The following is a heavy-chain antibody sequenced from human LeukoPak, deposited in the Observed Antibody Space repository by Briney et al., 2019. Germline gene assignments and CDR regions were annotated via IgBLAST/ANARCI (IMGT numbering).Heavy chain of an antibody. CDR1: GFTVSSNY. V-gene: IGHV3-23*01. CDR2: ISGSGGST. CDR3: AKDHRYYYDSSGYYFDY. J-gene: IGHJ4*02. D-gene: IGHD3-22*01. Sequence: SGGSLRLSCAASGFTVSSNYMSWVRQAPGKGLEWVSAISGSGGSTYYADSVKGRFTISRDNSKNTLYLQMNSLRAEDTAVYYCAKDHRYYYDSSGYYFDYWGQGTLVTVSS.